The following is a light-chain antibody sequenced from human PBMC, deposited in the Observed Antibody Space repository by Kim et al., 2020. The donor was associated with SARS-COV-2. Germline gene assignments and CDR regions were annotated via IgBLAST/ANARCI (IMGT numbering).Light chain of an antibody. J-gene: IGKJ1*01. CDR2: RAS. Sequence: SPGERATRSCTASQGVGSNLAWYQQKPGQAPRLLIYRASTRATGTPARFSGNGSGIEFTLTITSLQSDDSAVYYCQQYNKWPPWTFGQGTKVDIK. CDR1: QGVGSN. CDR3: QQYNKWPPWT. V-gene: IGKV3-15*01.